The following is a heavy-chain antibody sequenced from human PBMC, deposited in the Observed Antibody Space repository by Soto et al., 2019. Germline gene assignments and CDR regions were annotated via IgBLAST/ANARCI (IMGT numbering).Heavy chain of an antibody. V-gene: IGHV1-69*13. Sequence: GASVKVSCKASGGTFSSYPISWVRQAPGQGLEWMGGIIPIFGTANYAQKFQGRVTITADESTSTAYMELSSLRSEDTAVYYCASPSVDYGDYEGWFDPWGQGTLVTVSS. CDR2: IIPIFGTA. J-gene: IGHJ5*02. CDR1: GGTFSSYP. D-gene: IGHD4-17*01. CDR3: ASPSVDYGDYEGWFDP.